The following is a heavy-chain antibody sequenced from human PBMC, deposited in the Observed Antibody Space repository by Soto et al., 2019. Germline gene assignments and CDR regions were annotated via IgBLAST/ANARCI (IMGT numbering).Heavy chain of an antibody. CDR2: IYHSGST. CDR1: GGSISSGGYS. V-gene: IGHV4-30-2*01. J-gene: IGHJ5*02. Sequence: PSETLSLTCAVSGGSISSGGYSWSWIRQPPGKGLEWIGYIYHSGSTYYNPSLKSRVTISVDRSKNQFSLKLSSVTAADTAVYYCASLRQYYYGSGSPRAFDPWGQGTLVTVSS. CDR3: ASLRQYYYGSGSPRAFDP. D-gene: IGHD3-10*01.